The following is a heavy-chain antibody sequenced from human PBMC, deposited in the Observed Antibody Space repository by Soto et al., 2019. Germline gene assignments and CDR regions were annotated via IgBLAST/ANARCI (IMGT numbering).Heavy chain of an antibody. J-gene: IGHJ5*02. Sequence: GGSLRLSCAASGFTFSSYAMSWVRQAPGKGLEWVSAISGSGGSTYYADSVKGRFTISRDNSKNTLYLQMNSLRAEDTAVYYCANLDDIVVEPAASWGQGTLVTVSS. CDR1: GFTFSSYA. V-gene: IGHV3-23*01. CDR2: ISGSGGST. CDR3: ANLDDIVVEPAAS. D-gene: IGHD2-2*01.